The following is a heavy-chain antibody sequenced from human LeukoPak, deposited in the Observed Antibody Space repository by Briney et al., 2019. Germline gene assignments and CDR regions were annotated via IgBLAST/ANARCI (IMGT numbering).Heavy chain of an antibody. V-gene: IGHV3-74*01. CDR1: GFTFSNYW. CDR2: INSDGSSR. J-gene: IGHJ4*02. D-gene: IGHD6-19*01. CDR3: ARAEGYSSGWYDY. Sequence: GGSLRLSCAASGFTFSNYWMSWVRQAPGKGLVWVSRINSDGSSRHYADSVKGRFTISRDNAKNTLHLQMTSLRAEDTAVYYCARAEGYSSGWYDYWGQGTLVTVSS.